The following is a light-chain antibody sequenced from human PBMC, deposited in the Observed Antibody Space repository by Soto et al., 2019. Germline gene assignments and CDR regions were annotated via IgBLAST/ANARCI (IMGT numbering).Light chain of an antibody. CDR2: DVT. CDR1: SSDVGGYNF. J-gene: IGLJ2*01. Sequence: QSVLTQPPSASGSPGQSGTISCTGASSDVGGYNFVSWYQHHPGKAPRLMIYDVTQRPSGVPDRFSGSKSGNTASLTVSGLRVDDEAYYYCSSYAGSSIPVAFGGGTQLTVL. V-gene: IGLV2-8*01. CDR3: SSYAGSSIPVA.